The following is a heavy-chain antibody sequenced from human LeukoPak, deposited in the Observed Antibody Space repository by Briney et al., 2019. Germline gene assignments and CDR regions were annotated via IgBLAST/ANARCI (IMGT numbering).Heavy chain of an antibody. V-gene: IGHV3-23*01. CDR2: ISGTADSK. Sequence: GGSLRLSCAASRFTFRNYAMSWVRQAPGRGLEWLCIISGTADSKYYADSVKGRFTISRDNPRSTLYLEVNILRAEDTAVYYCAKADATIGGAFDTWGQGTMVIVSS. CDR3: AKADATIGGAFDT. J-gene: IGHJ3*02. CDR1: RFTFRNYA. D-gene: IGHD3-16*01.